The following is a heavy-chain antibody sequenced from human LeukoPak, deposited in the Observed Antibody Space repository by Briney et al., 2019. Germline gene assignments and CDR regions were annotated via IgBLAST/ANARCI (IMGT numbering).Heavy chain of an antibody. D-gene: IGHD1-26*01. Sequence: GGSLRLSRAASGFTFSNYAMYWVRQAQGKGLVWVSRISSDGSSIIYADSVKGRFTISRDIAKNTLYLQMNSLRAEDTAVYYCARAQMGAPTDYWGQGTLVTVSS. CDR1: GFTFSNYA. J-gene: IGHJ4*02. CDR2: ISSDGSSI. CDR3: ARAQMGAPTDY. V-gene: IGHV3-74*01.